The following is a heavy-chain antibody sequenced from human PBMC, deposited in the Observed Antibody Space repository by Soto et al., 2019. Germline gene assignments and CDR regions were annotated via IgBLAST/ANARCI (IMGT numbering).Heavy chain of an antibody. Sequence: AREKLSCRASGYTHARYGISWVRQAPGGGLEWMGWISAYNGNTNYAQKLQGRVTMTTDTSTSTAYMELRILRSDDTAVYYCARDRPYYDFWSGPSLDYWGQGTLAT. CDR3: ARDRPYYDFWSGPSLDY. CDR1: GYTHARYG. J-gene: IGHJ4*02. D-gene: IGHD3-3*01. V-gene: IGHV1-18*01. CDR2: ISAYNGNT.